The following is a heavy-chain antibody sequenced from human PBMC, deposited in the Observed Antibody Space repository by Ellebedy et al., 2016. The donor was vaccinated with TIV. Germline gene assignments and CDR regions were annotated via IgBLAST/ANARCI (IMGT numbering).Heavy chain of an antibody. CDR3: ASDRGYDNYGMDV. J-gene: IGHJ6*02. V-gene: IGHV5-10-1*01. CDR2: IDPSDSYT. D-gene: IGHD5-12*01. CDR1: GYSFTSYW. Sequence: GESLKISXKGSGYSFTSYWISWVRQMPGKGLEWMGRIDPSDSYTNYSPSFQGHVTISADKSISTAYLQWSSLKASDTAMYYCASDRGYDNYGMDVWGQGTTVTVSS.